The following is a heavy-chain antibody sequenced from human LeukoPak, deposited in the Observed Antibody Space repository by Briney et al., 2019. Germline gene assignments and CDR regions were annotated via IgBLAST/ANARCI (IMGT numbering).Heavy chain of an antibody. J-gene: IGHJ4*02. D-gene: IGHD6-19*01. CDR2: IIPILDIA. V-gene: IGHV1-69*04. CDR3: ARSKAVAGVYYFDY. Sequence: SVKVSRKASGGTFSSYAISWVRQAPGQGLEWMGRIIPILDIANYAQKFQGRVTITADKSTSTAYMELSSLRSEDTAVYYCARSKAVAGVYYFDYWGQGTLVTVSS. CDR1: GGTFSSYA.